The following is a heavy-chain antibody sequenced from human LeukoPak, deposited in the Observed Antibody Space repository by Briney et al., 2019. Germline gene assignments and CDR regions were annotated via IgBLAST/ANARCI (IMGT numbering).Heavy chain of an antibody. D-gene: IGHD3-22*01. Sequence: GGSLRLSCAASGFTFSSSAMNWVRQAPGKGLEWVSSINNVGSHIYYAGSVRGRFTISRDNAKNSLYLQMSSLRAEDTAVYYCTRDWSTNPYYTGESFVWGQGTMVTVSS. V-gene: IGHV3-21*01. CDR3: TRDWSTNPYYTGESFV. CDR2: INNVGSHI. CDR1: GFTFSSSA. J-gene: IGHJ3*01.